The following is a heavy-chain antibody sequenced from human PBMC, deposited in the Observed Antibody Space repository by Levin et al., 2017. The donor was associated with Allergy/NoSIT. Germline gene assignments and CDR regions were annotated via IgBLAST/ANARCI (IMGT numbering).Heavy chain of an antibody. CDR2: IIPIFGTA. CDR1: GGTFSSYA. Sequence: ASVKVSCKASGGTFSSYAISWVRQAPGQGLEWMGGIIPIFGTANYAQKFQGRVTITADESTSTAYMELSSLRSEDTAVYYCARVRQQLEPTTVGFDPWGQGTLVTVSS. J-gene: IGHJ5*02. V-gene: IGHV1-69*13. D-gene: IGHD6-13*01. CDR3: ARVRQQLEPTTVGFDP.